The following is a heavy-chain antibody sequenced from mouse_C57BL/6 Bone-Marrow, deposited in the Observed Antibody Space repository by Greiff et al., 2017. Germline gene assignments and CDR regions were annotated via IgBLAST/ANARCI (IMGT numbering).Heavy chain of an antibody. J-gene: IGHJ4*01. CDR2: IDPSDSYT. Sequence: VQLQQSGAELVMPGASVKLSCKASGYTFTSYWMHWVKQRPGQGLEWIGEIDPSDSYTNYNQKFKGKSTLTVDKSSSTAYMQLSSLTSEDSAVYYCATTMVYYYAMDYWGQGTSVTVSS. D-gene: IGHD2-2*01. V-gene: IGHV1-69*01. CDR3: ATTMVYYYAMDY. CDR1: GYTFTSYW.